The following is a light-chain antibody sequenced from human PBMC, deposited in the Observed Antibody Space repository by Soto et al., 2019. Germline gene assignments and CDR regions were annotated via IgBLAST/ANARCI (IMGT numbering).Light chain of an antibody. Sequence: EIVLTQSPGTLSLSPGERATLSCRASQSVSSRYLAWYQQKPGQAPRLLIYGASSRATGIPDRFSGSGSGTDFTLTISRLEPVYFVMYYSPQYTNSPHTIVQGTRV. CDR2: GAS. CDR1: QSVSSRY. CDR3: PQYTNSPHT. V-gene: IGKV3-20*01. J-gene: IGKJ1*01.